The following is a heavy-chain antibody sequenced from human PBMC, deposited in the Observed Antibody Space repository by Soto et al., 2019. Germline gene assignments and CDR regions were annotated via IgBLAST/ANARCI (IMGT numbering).Heavy chain of an antibody. J-gene: IGHJ4*02. CDR3: GRGHGYGSGGRCNSGWVDY. Sequence: EVQLAESGGGLVQPGGSLRLSCATSEFTFSRYWMSWVRQAPGKGLEWVANIKEDGSEKYYVDSVKGRFTISRDNAKNSVNLQRNGLRAEDTAVYYCGRGHGYGSGGRCNSGWVDYWGQGSMVTVSS. V-gene: IGHV3-7*01. CDR1: EFTFSRYW. CDR2: IKEDGSEK. D-gene: IGHD2-15*01.